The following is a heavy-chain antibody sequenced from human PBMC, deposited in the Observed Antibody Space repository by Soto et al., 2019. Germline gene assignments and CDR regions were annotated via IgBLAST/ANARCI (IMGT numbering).Heavy chain of an antibody. CDR3: ARGSMVRGVITQYYYYGMDV. V-gene: IGHV1-2*04. Sequence: ASVKVSCKASGYTFTGYYMHWVRQAPGQGLEWMGWINPNSGGTNYAQKFQGWVTMTRDTSISTAYMELSRLRSDDTAVYYCARGSMVRGVITQYYYYGMDVWGQGTTVPVSS. CDR2: INPNSGGT. D-gene: IGHD3-10*01. CDR1: GYTFTGYY. J-gene: IGHJ6*02.